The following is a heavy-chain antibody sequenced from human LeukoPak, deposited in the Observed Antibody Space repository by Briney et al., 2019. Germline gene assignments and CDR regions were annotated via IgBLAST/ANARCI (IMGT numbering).Heavy chain of an antibody. D-gene: IGHD7-27*01. CDR2: IYYSGST. V-gene: IGHV4-31*03. J-gene: IGHJ4*02. CDR3: ARAAQRTGYYFDY. CDR1: GVSISSVGYY. Sequence: SETLSLTSTVSGVSISSVGYYWSWIRQHPGKGLERIGYIYYSGSTYYNPALQSRVTISVDTSKNQFSLKLSSVTAADTAVYYCARAAQRTGYYFDYWGQGTLVTVSS.